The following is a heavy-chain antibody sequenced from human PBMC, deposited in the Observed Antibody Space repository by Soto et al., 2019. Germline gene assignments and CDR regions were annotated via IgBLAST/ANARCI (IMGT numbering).Heavy chain of an antibody. D-gene: IGHD3-10*01. CDR1: GGSFSGYY. Sequence: SETLSLTCAVYGGSFSGYYWSWIRQPPGKGLEWIGEINHSGSTNYNPSLKSRVTISVDTSKNQFSLKLSSVTAADTAVYYCARRGYYGSGDDWGQGTLVTVSS. CDR2: INHSGST. J-gene: IGHJ4*02. CDR3: ARRGYYGSGDD. V-gene: IGHV4-34*01.